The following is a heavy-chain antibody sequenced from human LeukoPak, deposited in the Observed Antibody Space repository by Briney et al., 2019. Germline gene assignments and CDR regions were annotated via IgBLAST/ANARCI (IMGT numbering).Heavy chain of an antibody. CDR3: AKDASHSRNGWYVSEY. J-gene: IGHJ4*02. D-gene: IGHD6-19*01. CDR2: ISGSGGST. V-gene: IGHV3-23*01. Sequence: GSLSLSCAASGFTFSTYAMTWVRPAPGKGLGWVSVISGSGGSTYYADSVKGRFTISRDNSKNTLYLQMNSLRAEDTAVYYCAKDASHSRNGWYVSEYWGRGTLVTVSS. CDR1: GFTFSTYA.